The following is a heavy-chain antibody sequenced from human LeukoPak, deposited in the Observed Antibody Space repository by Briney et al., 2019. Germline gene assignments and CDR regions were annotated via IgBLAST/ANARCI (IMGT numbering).Heavy chain of an antibody. CDR2: INSDGSEG. CDR1: GFTFSGFW. Sequence: PGGSLRLSCAVSGFTFSGFWMSWSRQAPGKGLEWVASINSDGSEGYHADVVKGRFTISRDNAKNSLYLQINSLRAEDTAVYYCARSSYSSSSSVWGQGTMVIVSS. V-gene: IGHV3-7*03. CDR3: ARSSYSSSSSV. D-gene: IGHD6-6*01. J-gene: IGHJ3*01.